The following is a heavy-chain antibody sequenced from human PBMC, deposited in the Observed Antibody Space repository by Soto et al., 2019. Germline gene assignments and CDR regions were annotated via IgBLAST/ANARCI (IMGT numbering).Heavy chain of an antibody. CDR3: ASARYSYGRYFDY. D-gene: IGHD5-18*01. V-gene: IGHV3-30*14. CDR1: GISLNNYN. J-gene: IGHJ4*03. Sequence: GGSLRLSCAVSGISLNNYNFHWVRHTPGRGLEWVAFISSDGTKEHHADSVKGRFTISRDISKNTLFLQMNSLTTADTAVYYCASARYSYGRYFDYWGHGTLLTVSS. CDR2: ISSDGTKE.